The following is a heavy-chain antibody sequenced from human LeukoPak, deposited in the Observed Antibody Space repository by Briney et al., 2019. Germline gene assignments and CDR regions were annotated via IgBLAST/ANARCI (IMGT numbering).Heavy chain of an antibody. Sequence: GGSLRLSCAASGFTFSSYAMHWVRQAPGKGLEWVAVISYDGSNKYYADSVKGRFTISRDNSKNTLYLQMNSLRAEDTAVYYCATSTAGLPFSYWGQGTLVTYSS. D-gene: IGHD2-8*02. CDR3: ATSTAGLPFSY. V-gene: IGHV3-30*04. J-gene: IGHJ4*02. CDR1: GFTFSSYA. CDR2: ISYDGSNK.